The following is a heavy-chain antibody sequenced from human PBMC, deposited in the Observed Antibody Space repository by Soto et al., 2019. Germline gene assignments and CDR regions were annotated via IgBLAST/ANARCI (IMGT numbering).Heavy chain of an antibody. CDR1: GGSFSGYY. Sequence: QVQLQQWGAGLLKPSETLSLTCAVYGGSFSGYYWSWIRQPPGKGLEWIGEINHSGRTNYNPSLKNQVTKALYPSKNQFTLKLSSVTAADTAVYYCARRAYDYVLGSYRSIQEYYFDYWGQGTLVTVSS. CDR2: INHSGRT. D-gene: IGHD3-16*02. J-gene: IGHJ4*02. V-gene: IGHV4-34*01. CDR3: ARRAYDYVLGSYRSIQEYYFDY.